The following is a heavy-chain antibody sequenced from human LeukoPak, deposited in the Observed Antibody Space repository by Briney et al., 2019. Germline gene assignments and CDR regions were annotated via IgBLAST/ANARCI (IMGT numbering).Heavy chain of an antibody. J-gene: IGHJ4*02. V-gene: IGHV1-69*06. CDR2: IIPIFGTA. CDR3: ARDWGYCSGGSCYSPFAY. Sequence: GASVKVSCKASGGTFSSYAISWVRQAPGQGLEWMGRIIPIFGTANYAQKFQGRVTITADKSTSTAYMELSSLRSEDTAVYYCARDWGYCSGGSCYSPFAYWGQGTLVTVSS. CDR1: GGTFSSYA. D-gene: IGHD2-15*01.